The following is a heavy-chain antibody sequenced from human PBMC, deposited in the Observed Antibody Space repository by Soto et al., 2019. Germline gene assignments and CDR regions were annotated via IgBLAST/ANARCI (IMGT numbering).Heavy chain of an antibody. Sequence: PSETLSLTCTVSAGSISSAGYYWSWNRQHPGKGLEWIGYIYYSGSTYYNPSLKSRVTISVDTSKNQFSLKLSSATAADTAVYYCARRYGYSFDYWGQGTLVTVSS. CDR3: ARRYGYSFDY. CDR1: AGSISSAGYY. CDR2: IYYSGST. J-gene: IGHJ4*02. D-gene: IGHD1-1*01. V-gene: IGHV4-31*03.